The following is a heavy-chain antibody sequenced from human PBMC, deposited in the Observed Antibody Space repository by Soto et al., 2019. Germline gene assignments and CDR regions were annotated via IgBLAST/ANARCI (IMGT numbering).Heavy chain of an antibody. V-gene: IGHV1-24*01. Sequence: ASVKVSCKASGYTLTELSMHWVRQAPGKGLEWMGGFDPEDGETIYAQKFQGRVTMTEDTSTDTAYMELSSLRSEDTAVYYCATDPSLEGPYGMDVWGQGTTVTVSS. CDR2: FDPEDGET. CDR3: ATDPSLEGPYGMDV. CDR1: GYTLTELS. J-gene: IGHJ6*02.